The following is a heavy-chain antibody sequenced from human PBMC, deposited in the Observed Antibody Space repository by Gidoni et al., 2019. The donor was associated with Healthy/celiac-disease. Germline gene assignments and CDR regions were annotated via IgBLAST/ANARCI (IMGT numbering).Heavy chain of an antibody. CDR3: AADYGDYGEGFDY. J-gene: IGHJ4*02. V-gene: IGHV1-69*02. Sequence: QVQLVQSGAEAKKPGSSVTVSCKASGGTFSSYTISWVRQAPGQGLEWMGRIIPILGIANYAQKFQGRVTITADKSTSTAYMELSSLRSEDTAVYYCAADYGDYGEGFDYWGQGTLVTVSS. D-gene: IGHD4-17*01. CDR2: IIPILGIA. CDR1: GGTFSSYT.